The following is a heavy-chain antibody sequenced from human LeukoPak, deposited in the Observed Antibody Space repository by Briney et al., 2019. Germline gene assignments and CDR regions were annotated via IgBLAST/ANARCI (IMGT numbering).Heavy chain of an antibody. J-gene: IGHJ1*01. V-gene: IGHV3-43*02. CDR1: GFTFDNYA. CDR2: ISGDGGST. Sequence: GGSLRLSCAASGFTFDNYAIHWVRQAPGKGLEWVSLISGDGGSTYYADSMKGRFTISRDNSKNSLYLKMNSLRTEDTALYYCARDSQEFFQHWGQGTLVTVSS. CDR3: ARDSQEFFQH.